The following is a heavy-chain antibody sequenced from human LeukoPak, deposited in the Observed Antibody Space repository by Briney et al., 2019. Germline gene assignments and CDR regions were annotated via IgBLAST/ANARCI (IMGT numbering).Heavy chain of an antibody. CDR2: IIPILGIA. J-gene: IGHJ4*02. D-gene: IGHD3-22*01. Sequence: SLKVSCKASGVTFSSYAISCVPEGPGQGLEWMGRIIPILGIANYAQKSQGRVTSTADKSTSTAYMELSSLRSDDTTVYYCARGYYDSSGCQYFDYWGQGTLVTVSS. CDR1: GVTFSSYA. CDR3: ARGYYDSSGCQYFDY. V-gene: IGHV1-69*04.